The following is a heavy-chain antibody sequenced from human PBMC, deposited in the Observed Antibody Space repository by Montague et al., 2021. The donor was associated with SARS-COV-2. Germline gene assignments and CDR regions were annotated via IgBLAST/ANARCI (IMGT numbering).Heavy chain of an antibody. J-gene: IGHJ4*02. CDR1: GFSLNTPEVA. CDR2: IYGGDEK. Sequence: PALVKPTQTLTLTCTFSGFSLNTPEVAVGWIRQPPGKALEWLALIYGGDEKRYGPSLQSRLTITRDTSKSRVVLTMTNMDPVDTATYFCAHRFAGFFDYWGQGILVTVSS. CDR3: AHRFAGFFDY. V-gene: IGHV2-5*05.